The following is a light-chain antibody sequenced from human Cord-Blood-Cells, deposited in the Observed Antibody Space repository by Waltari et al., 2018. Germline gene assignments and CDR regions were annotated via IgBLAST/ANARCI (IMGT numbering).Light chain of an antibody. CDR2: GAS. Sequence: EIVLTQSPGTLSLSPGERATLSCRASQSVSSSYLAWSQQKPGQAPRLLICGASSRATGIPDRLSGSGSGTDFTLTISRLEPEDFAVYYCQQYGSSPFTVGPGTKVDSK. J-gene: IGKJ3*01. CDR1: QSVSSSY. CDR3: QQYGSSPFT. V-gene: IGKV3-20*01.